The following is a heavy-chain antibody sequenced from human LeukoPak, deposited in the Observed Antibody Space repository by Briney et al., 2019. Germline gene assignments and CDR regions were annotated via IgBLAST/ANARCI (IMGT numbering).Heavy chain of an antibody. CDR2: IYSGGST. CDR1: GGSISSGGYY. J-gene: IGHJ3*02. CDR3: ARVMGFADAFDI. Sequence: LSLTCTVSGGSISSGGYYWSWIRQAPGKGLEWVSVIYSGGSTYYADSVKGRFTISRDNSKNTLYLQMNSLRAEDTAVYYCARVMGFADAFDIWGQGTMVTVSS. V-gene: IGHV3-53*01. D-gene: IGHD3-10*01.